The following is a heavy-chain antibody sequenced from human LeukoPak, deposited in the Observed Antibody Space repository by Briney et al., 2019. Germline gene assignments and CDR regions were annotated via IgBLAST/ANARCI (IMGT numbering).Heavy chain of an antibody. D-gene: IGHD4-17*01. CDR2: INPNSGGT. CDR1: GYTFTGYY. V-gene: IGHV1-2*02. CDR3: AREDGDYSTYFQH. J-gene: IGHJ1*01. Sequence: GASVKVSCKASGYTFTGYYMHWVRQAPGQGLEWMGWINPNSGGTNYAQKFQGRVTMTRDTSISTAYMELSRLRSDDTAVYYCAREDGDYSTYFQHWGQGTLVTVSS.